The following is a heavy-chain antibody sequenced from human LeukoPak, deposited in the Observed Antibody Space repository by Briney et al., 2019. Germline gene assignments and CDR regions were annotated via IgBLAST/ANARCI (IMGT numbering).Heavy chain of an antibody. CDR2: IIPIFGTA. CDR3: ATPGAYYDILTGLRDDAFDI. D-gene: IGHD3-9*01. J-gene: IGHJ3*02. V-gene: IGHV1-69*05. CDR1: GGTFSSYA. Sequence: ASVKVSCKASGGTFSSYAISWVRQAPGQGLEWMGRIIPIFGTANYAQKFQGRVTITTDESTSTAYMELSSLGSEDTAVYYCATPGAYYDILTGLRDDAFDIWGQGTMVTVSS.